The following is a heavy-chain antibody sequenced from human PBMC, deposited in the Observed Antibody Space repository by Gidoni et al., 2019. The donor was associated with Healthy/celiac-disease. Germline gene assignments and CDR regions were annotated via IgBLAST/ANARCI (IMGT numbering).Heavy chain of an antibody. V-gene: IGHV4-39*01. CDR1: GGSISSSSYY. CDR3: ARLGVDPHFDY. CDR2: IYYSGST. J-gene: IGHJ4*02. Sequence: QRQLQESGPGLEKPSETLSLTCTASGGSISSSSYYWGWIRQPPGKGLEWIGSIYYSGSTSYNPSLKSRVTISVDTSKNQFSLKLSSVTAADTAVYYCARLGVDPHFDYWGQGTLVTVSS.